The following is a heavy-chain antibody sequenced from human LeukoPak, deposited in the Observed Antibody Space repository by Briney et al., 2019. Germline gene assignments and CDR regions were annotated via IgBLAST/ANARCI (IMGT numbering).Heavy chain of an antibody. V-gene: IGHV4-38-2*02. D-gene: IGHD3-10*01. Sequence: SETLSLTCTVSGYSISSGYYWGWIRQPPGKGLEWIGSVYHSGNIYYNPSLKSRVTISVDTSKNQFSLKLTSVTAADTAVYYCARDTGQYAPGTPGFTRFDPWGQGTLVTVSS. CDR2: VYHSGNI. CDR3: ARDTGQYAPGTPGFTRFDP. CDR1: GYSISSGYY. J-gene: IGHJ5*02.